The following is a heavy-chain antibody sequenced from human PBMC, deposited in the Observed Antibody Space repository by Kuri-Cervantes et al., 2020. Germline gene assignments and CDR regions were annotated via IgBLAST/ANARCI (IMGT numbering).Heavy chain of an antibody. CDR1: GFTFSSYW. CDR2: MKQDGSQK. Sequence: GGSLRLSCVASGFTFSSYWMNWVRQAPGKGLEWVANMKQDGSQKYYVDSVKGRFTISRDNARNSLYLQMNSLRDEDTAVYYCARDYYDSSGYFLAAEHWFDPWGQGTLVTVSS. V-gene: IGHV3-7*01. J-gene: IGHJ5*02. CDR3: ARDYYDSSGYFLAAEHWFDP. D-gene: IGHD3-22*01.